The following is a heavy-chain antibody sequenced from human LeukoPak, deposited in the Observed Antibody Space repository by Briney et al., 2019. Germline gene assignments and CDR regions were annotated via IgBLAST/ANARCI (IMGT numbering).Heavy chain of an antibody. CDR2: INHSGST. J-gene: IGHJ6*04. CDR3: ARWRKWIPLWPPSSDV. CDR1: GGSFSGYY. V-gene: IGHV4-34*01. D-gene: IGHD5-18*01. Sequence: SETLSLTCAVYGGSFSGYYWSWIRQPPGKGRDWVGEINHSGSTNYNPSLKSLVTISVDTSKNQFSLKLSSVTAADTAVYYCARWRKWIPLWPPSSDVWGKGTTVTVSS.